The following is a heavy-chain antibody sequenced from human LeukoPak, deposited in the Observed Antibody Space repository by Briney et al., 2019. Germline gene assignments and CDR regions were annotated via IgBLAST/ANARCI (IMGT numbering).Heavy chain of an antibody. CDR3: AREDIAARPYWYFDL. V-gene: IGHV1-69*13. Sequence: GASVKVSCKASGGTFSSYAISWVRQAPGQGLEWMGGIIPIFGTANYAQKFQGRVTITADESTSTAYMELSSLRSEDTAVYYCAREDIAARPYWYFDLWGRGTLVTVSS. J-gene: IGHJ2*01. CDR2: IIPIFGTA. CDR1: GGTFSSYA. D-gene: IGHD6-6*01.